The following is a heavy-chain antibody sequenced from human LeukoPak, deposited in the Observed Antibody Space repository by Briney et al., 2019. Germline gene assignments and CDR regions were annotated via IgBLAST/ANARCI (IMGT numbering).Heavy chain of an antibody. V-gene: IGHV1-69*06. CDR1: GGTFSSYA. D-gene: IGHD4-17*01. CDR3: ARLEDYGDYQGWFDP. Sequence: AVRVSCKESGGTFSSYAISWVRQAPGEGVERMGGIIPIFGTANNAQKFQGRFPITADKSTTTAYMELSSLRSEDTAVYYCARLEDYGDYQGWFDPWGQGTLVTVSS. J-gene: IGHJ5*02. CDR2: IIPIFGTA.